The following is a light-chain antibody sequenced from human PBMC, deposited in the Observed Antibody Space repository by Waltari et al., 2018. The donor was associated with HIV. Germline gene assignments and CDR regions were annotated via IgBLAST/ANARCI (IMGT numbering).Light chain of an antibody. CDR1: DSNIGNNF. V-gene: IGLV1-51*01. Sequence: QSVLTQPPSLSAAPGQKVTISCSGSDSNIGNNFVSWYQQLPGAAPKLLVYDNDCRPSGISDRFSGSKSGTSATLAITGLHAGGEADYYCATWDNNLYVGQVFGGGTKLTVL. J-gene: IGLJ3*02. CDR2: DND. CDR3: ATWDNNLYVGQV.